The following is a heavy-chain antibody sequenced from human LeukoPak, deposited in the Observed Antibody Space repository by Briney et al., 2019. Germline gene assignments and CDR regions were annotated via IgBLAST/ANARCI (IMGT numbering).Heavy chain of an antibody. CDR2: ITHVGNT. CDR1: GGSFSGYY. Sequence: SETLSLTCAVYGGSFSGYYWTWIRQPPGKGLEWIGEITHVGNTYYNPSLKSRITLSVDTSKNQFSLKLISVTAADTAVYYCARVHSSSWFSPFDYWGQGTLVTVSS. D-gene: IGHD6-13*01. J-gene: IGHJ4*02. V-gene: IGHV4-34*10. CDR3: ARVHSSSWFSPFDY.